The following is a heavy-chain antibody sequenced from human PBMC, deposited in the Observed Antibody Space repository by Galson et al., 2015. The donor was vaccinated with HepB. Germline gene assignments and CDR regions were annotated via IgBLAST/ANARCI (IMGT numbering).Heavy chain of an antibody. J-gene: IGHJ3*01. CDR3: ARQPLVVAATTTSVGAFDV. V-gene: IGHV4-39*01. CDR2: IYYSGST. D-gene: IGHD2-15*01. Sequence: LSLTCTVSGGSIRSSSYYWGWLRQPPGKGLEWIGSIYYSGSTCYNPSLKSRVTISVDTSKNQFSLKLSSVTAADTAVYYCARQPLVVAATTTSVGAFDVWGQGTMVTVSS. CDR1: GGSIRSSSYY.